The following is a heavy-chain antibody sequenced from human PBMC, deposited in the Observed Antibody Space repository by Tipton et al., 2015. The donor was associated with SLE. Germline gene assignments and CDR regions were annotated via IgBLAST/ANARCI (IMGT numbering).Heavy chain of an antibody. CDR2: IYYNGDT. CDR3: ARHYKVGWLQSDLVLGWFDP. Sequence: TLSLTCTVSGGSITHTSYYWGWIRQPPGKGLEWIGSIYYNGDTYHNPSLKSRVTIPVETAKNQLSLKLTSVAAADTAVYYCARHYKVGWLQSDLVLGWFDPWGLCALVTVSS. CDR1: GGSITHTSYY. J-gene: IGHJ5*02. V-gene: IGHV4-39*07. D-gene: IGHD5-24*01.